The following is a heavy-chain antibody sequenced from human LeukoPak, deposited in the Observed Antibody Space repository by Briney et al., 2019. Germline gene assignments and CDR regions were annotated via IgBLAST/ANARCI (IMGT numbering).Heavy chain of an antibody. Sequence: PSETLSLTCTVSGGSISSYYWSWIRQPPGNGLEWIGYIYYSGSTNYNPSLKSRVTISVDTSKNQFSLKLSSVTAADTAVYYCASHSRGSYDEFDYWGQGTLVTVSS. V-gene: IGHV4-59*01. CDR1: GGSISSYY. CDR3: ASHSRGSYDEFDY. D-gene: IGHD1-26*01. J-gene: IGHJ4*02. CDR2: IYYSGST.